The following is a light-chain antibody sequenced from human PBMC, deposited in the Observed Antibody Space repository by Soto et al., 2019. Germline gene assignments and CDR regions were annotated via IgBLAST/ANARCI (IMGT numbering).Light chain of an antibody. CDR2: DAS. Sequence: EFVLTQSPVTLSLSPGETATLSCRASESIGTFLAWYQQKPGQAPRLLIYDASTRATGIPARFSGSGSGTDFTLTINDLEPEDSAVYYCQRRHSWHAFGGGTKV. J-gene: IGKJ4*01. CDR3: QRRHSWHA. CDR1: ESIGTF. V-gene: IGKV3D-11*02.